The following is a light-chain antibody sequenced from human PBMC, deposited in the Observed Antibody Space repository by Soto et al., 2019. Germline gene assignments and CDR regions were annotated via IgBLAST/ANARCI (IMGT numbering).Light chain of an antibody. J-gene: IGKJ1*01. CDR3: QQRGDWPWT. Sequence: ELVMTQSPDTLSLSPGARATLSCRASQFVSSTYLAWYQQRPGQAPRLLIYDAFNRATGIPARFSGSGSGTDFTLTISSLDPEDFAVYYCQQRGDWPWTFGQGTKVDIK. CDR1: QFVSSTY. V-gene: IGKV3-11*01. CDR2: DAF.